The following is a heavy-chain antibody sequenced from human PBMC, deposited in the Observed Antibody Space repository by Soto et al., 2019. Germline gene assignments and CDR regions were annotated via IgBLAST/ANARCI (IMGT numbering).Heavy chain of an antibody. D-gene: IGHD2-15*01. CDR1: GYTFTSYS. Sequence: ASVKVSCKASGYTFTSYSMHWVRQAPGQGLEWMGIINPSSGRTSYAQNFQGRVTMTSDTSTSIVYMEMSSLKSEDTAVYYCARDHNFGFILYAMDVWGQGPTVTVYS. CDR2: INPSSGRT. V-gene: IGHV1-46*01. J-gene: IGHJ6*02. CDR3: ARDHNFGFILYAMDV.